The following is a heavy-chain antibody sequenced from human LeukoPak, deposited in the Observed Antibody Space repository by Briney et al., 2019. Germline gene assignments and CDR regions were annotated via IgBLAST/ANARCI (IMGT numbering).Heavy chain of an antibody. Sequence: SETLSLTCAVYGGSSSGHYWSWIRQPPGKGLEWIGEINHSGSTNYNPSLKSRVTISVDTSKNQFSLKLSSVTAADTAVYYCARVSRQLWLWDDYCGQGMLVTVSS. CDR3: ARVSRQLWLWDDY. V-gene: IGHV4-34*01. D-gene: IGHD5-18*01. CDR1: GGSSSGHY. J-gene: IGHJ4*02. CDR2: INHSGST.